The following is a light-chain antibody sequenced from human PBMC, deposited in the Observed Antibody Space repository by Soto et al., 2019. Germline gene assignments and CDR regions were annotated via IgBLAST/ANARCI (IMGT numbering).Light chain of an antibody. Sequence: DIQLTQSPSSLSASVGDVVTITFRSSQNINAYVNWYQQKSGKAPELLIYAASNLQSGVPSRFSGSGSGTDFTLTISSLQPEDFATYYCQHCYSSPPYNFGQGAKVDIK. CDR3: QHCYSSPPYN. CDR2: AAS. V-gene: IGKV1-39*01. J-gene: IGKJ2*01. CDR1: QNINAY.